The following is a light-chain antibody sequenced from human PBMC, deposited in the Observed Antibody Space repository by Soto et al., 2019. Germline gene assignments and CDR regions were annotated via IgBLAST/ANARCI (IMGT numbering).Light chain of an antibody. Sequence: DIQMTQSPSSLSASVGARVTITCRASQSISSYVNWYQQKPGKAPKLLIYAASSLQSGVPSRFSGSGSGTDFTLTISSLQPEYFATYYCHQCYSTPWTCGQGTMVEIK. J-gene: IGKJ1*01. CDR2: AAS. V-gene: IGKV1-39*01. CDR1: QSISSY. CDR3: HQCYSTPWT.